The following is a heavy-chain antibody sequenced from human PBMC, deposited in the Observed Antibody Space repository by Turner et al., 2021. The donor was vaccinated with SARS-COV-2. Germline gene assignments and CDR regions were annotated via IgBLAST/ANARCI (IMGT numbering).Heavy chain of an antibody. J-gene: IGHJ4*02. CDR2: IYSDGST. D-gene: IGHD3-10*01. CDR3: ARFGGYRGDNDS. V-gene: IGHV3-66*01. Sequence: VQPVVSGGGSAEPGGSLILSCAASGLTVRSNYLSWVREVAGKGLEWVLVIYSDGSTYKGKSVKGRFTISRDNSRNTLYLQKNSLRAEETAVYYCARFGGYRGDNDSWGQGTLVTVSS. CDR1: GLTVRSNY.